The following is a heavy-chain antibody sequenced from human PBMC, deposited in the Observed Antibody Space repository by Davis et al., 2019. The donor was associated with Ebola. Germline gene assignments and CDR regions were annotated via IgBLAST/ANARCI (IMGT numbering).Heavy chain of an antibody. V-gene: IGHV3-33*06. D-gene: IGHD3-10*01. Sequence: GGSLRLSCAASGFTFSSYGMHWVRQAPGKGLEWVAVIWYDGSNKYYADSVKGRFTISRDNSKNTLYLQMNSLRAEDTAVYYCAKGYGSGSPRYNWFDPWGQGTLVTVSS. J-gene: IGHJ5*02. CDR3: AKGYGSGSPRYNWFDP. CDR1: GFTFSSYG. CDR2: IWYDGSNK.